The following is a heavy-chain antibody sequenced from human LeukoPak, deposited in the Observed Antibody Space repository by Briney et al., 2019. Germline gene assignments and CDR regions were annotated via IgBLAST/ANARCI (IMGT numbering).Heavy chain of an antibody. J-gene: IGHJ4*02. CDR2: ISGSGGAT. CDR3: AKRGVVIRVILVGFHKEAYYFDS. D-gene: IGHD3-22*01. CDR1: GITLSNYG. V-gene: IGHV3-23*01. Sequence: GGSLRLSCAVSGITLSNYGMSWVRQAPGEGLELVAGISGSGGATNYADSVKGRFTISRDNPKNTLYLQMNSLRVEDTAVYFCAKRGVVIRVILVGFHKEAYYFDSWGQGALVTVSS.